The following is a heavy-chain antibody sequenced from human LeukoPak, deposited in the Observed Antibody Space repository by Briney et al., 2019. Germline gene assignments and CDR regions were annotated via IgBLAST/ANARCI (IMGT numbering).Heavy chain of an antibody. CDR3: ARDLGAYGMDV. Sequence: SETLSLTCTVSGGSISSSSYYWDWIRQPPGKGLEWIGYIYYSGSTNYNPSLKSRVTISVDTSKNQFSLKLSSVTAADTAVYYCARDLGAYGMDVWGQGTTVTVSS. CDR2: IYYSGST. CDR1: GGSISSSSYY. J-gene: IGHJ6*02. V-gene: IGHV4-61*01. D-gene: IGHD3-16*01.